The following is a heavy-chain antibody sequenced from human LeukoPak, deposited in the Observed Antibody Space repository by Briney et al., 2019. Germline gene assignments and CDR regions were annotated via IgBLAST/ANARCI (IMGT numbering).Heavy chain of an antibody. Sequence: GSSVKVSCKASGGTFSSYAISWVRQAPGQGLEWMGGIIPIFGTANYAQKFQGRATITTDESTSTAYMELSSLRSEDTAVYYCARDSRYSGSYHQKDAFDIWGQGTMVTVSS. CDR2: IIPIFGTA. D-gene: IGHD1-26*01. CDR3: ARDSRYSGSYHQKDAFDI. J-gene: IGHJ3*02. CDR1: GGTFSSYA. V-gene: IGHV1-69*05.